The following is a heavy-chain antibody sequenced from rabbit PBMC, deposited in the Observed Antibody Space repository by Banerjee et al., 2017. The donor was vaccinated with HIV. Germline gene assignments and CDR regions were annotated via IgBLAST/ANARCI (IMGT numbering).Heavy chain of an antibody. D-gene: IGHD2-1*01. CDR1: GIDFSSYYY. Sequence: QEQLKETGGGLVKPGGTLTLTCKASGIDFSSYYYMCWVRQAPGKGLELIACIYTGSGSTYYARWVNGRFTISSHNAQNTLYLQLNSLTAADTATYFCVRGDDDYPTYFNLWGPGTLVTVS. CDR2: IYTGSGST. CDR3: VRGDDDYPTYFNL. J-gene: IGHJ4*01. V-gene: IGHV1S43*01.